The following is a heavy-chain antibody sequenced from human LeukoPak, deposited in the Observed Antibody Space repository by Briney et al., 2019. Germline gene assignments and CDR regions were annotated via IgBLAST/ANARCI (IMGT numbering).Heavy chain of an antibody. D-gene: IGHD1-26*01. J-gene: IGHJ5*02. Sequence: GGSLKLPCAASGFTFSGSAIHWVRQSSGKGLEWVGQIDKKDKGYATATAYAASVKGRFTISRDDSINTAYLQMKSLKTEDTALYYCTRDSGTYNWFDPWGQGTLVTVSS. V-gene: IGHV3-73*01. CDR3: TRDSGTYNWFDP. CDR1: GFTFSGSA. CDR2: IDKKDKGYATAT.